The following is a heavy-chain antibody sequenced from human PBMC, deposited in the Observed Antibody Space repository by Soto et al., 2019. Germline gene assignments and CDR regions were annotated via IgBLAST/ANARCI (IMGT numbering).Heavy chain of an antibody. D-gene: IGHD3-10*01. CDR3: ARVRFGEWGYAMDV. CDR1: GLTFSDCY. CDR2: ISSSRSSI. V-gene: IGHV3-11*01. J-gene: IGHJ6*02. Sequence: QVQLVESGGGLVKPGGSLRLSCAASGLTFSDCYMNWIRQAPGKGLEWVSYISSSRSSINYAGSVKGRFTISRDNAKNSLYLQMNSLRAEDTAMYYCARVRFGEWGYAMDVWGQGTTVTVSS.